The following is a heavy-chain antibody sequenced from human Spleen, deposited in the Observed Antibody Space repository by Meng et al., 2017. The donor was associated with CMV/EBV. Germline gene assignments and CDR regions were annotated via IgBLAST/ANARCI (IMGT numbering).Heavy chain of an antibody. CDR2: IYYSGST. CDR1: GGSISSYY. V-gene: IGHV4-59*12. D-gene: IGHD3-3*01. J-gene: IGHJ4*02. Sequence: SETLSLTCTVSGGSISSYYWSWIRQPPGKGLEWIGYIYYSGSTNYNPSLKSRVTISVDTSKNQFSLKLSSVTAADTAVYYCAREVSSRRDLFGLYYFDYWGQGTLVTVSS. CDR3: AREVSSRRDLFGLYYFDY.